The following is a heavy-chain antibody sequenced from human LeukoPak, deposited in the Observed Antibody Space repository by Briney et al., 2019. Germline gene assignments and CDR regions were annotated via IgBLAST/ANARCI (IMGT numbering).Heavy chain of an antibody. CDR1: AGSISSGSYY. V-gene: IGHV4-61*02. CDR3: AREGQQLVPPFDY. J-gene: IGHJ4*02. D-gene: IGHD6-6*01. Sequence: SETLSLTCTVSAGSISSGSYYWSWIRQPAGKGLEWIGRIYTSGSTNYNPSLKSRVTISVDTSKNQFSLKLSSVTAADTAVYYCAREGQQLVPPFDYWGQGDLVTVSS. CDR2: IYTSGST.